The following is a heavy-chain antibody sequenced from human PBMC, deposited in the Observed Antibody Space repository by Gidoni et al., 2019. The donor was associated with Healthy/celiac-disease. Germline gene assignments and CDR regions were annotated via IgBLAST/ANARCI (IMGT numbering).Heavy chain of an antibody. CDR1: GGTFSIYT. D-gene: IGHD2-2*01. CDR3: ASPNCSSTSCYQKGYDAFDI. Sequence: QVQLVQSGAEVKKPGSSVKVSCKASGGTFSIYTISWVRQAPGQGLEWMGRIIPILGIANYAQKFQGRVTITADKSTSTAYMELSSLRSEDTAVYYCASPNCSSTSCYQKGYDAFDIWGQGTMVTVSS. J-gene: IGHJ3*02. V-gene: IGHV1-69*02. CDR2: IIPILGIA.